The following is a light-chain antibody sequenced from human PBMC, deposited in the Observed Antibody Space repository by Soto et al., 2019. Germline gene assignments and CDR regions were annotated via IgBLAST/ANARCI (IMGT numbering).Light chain of an antibody. CDR2: DAS. CDR1: QSVSSY. CDR3: QQHSNWPLT. J-gene: IGKJ4*01. V-gene: IGKV3-11*01. Sequence: EIVLTQSPATLSLSPGERATLSCRASQSVSSYLAWYQQKPGQAPRLLTYDASNRATGTPARFSGSGSGTVFTLTISSLEPEDFAVYYCQQHSNWPLTFGGGTKVEIK.